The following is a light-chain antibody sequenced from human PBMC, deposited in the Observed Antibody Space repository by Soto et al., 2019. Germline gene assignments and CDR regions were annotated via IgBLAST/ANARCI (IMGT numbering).Light chain of an antibody. CDR1: SSNIGNNY. Sequence: SVLTQPPSVSAAPGQKVTISCSGSSSNIGNNYVSWYQQLPGTAPKLLIYENNKRPSGIPGRFSGSKSGTSATLGITGLQTGDEADYYCGTWDSSLSAGVFGGGTKVTVL. CDR2: ENN. J-gene: IGLJ3*02. V-gene: IGLV1-51*02. CDR3: GTWDSSLSAGV.